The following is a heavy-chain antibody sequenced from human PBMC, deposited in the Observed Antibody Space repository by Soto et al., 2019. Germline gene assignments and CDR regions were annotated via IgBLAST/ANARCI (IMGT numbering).Heavy chain of an antibody. CDR2: INHSGST. Sequence: SDTLCLTCAVYGGSFSGYYWSWIRQPPGKGLEWIGEINHSGSTNYNPSLKSRVTISVDTSKNQFSLKLSSVTAADTAVYYCARGRPITIFGVVTHLYYYGMDVWGQGTTVTVSS. J-gene: IGHJ6*02. V-gene: IGHV4-34*01. CDR1: GGSFSGYY. D-gene: IGHD3-3*01. CDR3: ARGRPITIFGVVTHLYYYGMDV.